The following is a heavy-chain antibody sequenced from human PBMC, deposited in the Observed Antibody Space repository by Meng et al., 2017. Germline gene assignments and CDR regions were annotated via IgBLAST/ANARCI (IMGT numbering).Heavy chain of an antibody. D-gene: IGHD1-26*01. V-gene: IGHV7-4-1*02. Sequence: QCGXVLKTPGASVTITCNASGYTFTSYAMNWVRQAPGQGLEWMGWINTNTGNPTYAQGFTGRFVFSLDTSVSTAYLQISSLKAEDTAVYYCARGGAASSFDYWGQGTLVTVSS. CDR1: GYTFTSYA. CDR2: INTNTGNP. CDR3: ARGGAASSFDY. J-gene: IGHJ4*02.